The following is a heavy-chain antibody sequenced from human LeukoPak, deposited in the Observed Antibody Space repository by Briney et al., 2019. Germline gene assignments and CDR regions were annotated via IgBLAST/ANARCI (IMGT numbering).Heavy chain of an antibody. CDR3: ARTHIVVAPAARLYYYYGMDV. D-gene: IGHD2-2*01. CDR1: GGSFSGYY. CDR2: INHSGST. Sequence: PSETLSLTCAVYGGSFSGYYWSWIRQPPGKGLEWIGEINHSGSTNYNPSLKSRVTILVDTSKNQFSLKLSSVTAADTAVYYCARTHIVVAPAARLYYYYGMDVWGQGTTVTVSS. V-gene: IGHV4-34*01. J-gene: IGHJ6*02.